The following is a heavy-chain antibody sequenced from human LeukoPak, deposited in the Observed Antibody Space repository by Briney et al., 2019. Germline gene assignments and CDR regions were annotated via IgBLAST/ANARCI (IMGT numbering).Heavy chain of an antibody. J-gene: IGHJ4*02. CDR1: GFIFSSYA. V-gene: IGHV3-30*04. CDR3: ASEIIFGSFDY. Sequence: PGGSLRLSCAASGFIFSSYAMHWVRQAPGKGLEWVAVISYDGSNKYYADSVKGRFTISRDNSKNTLYLQMNSLRAEDTAVYYCASEIIFGSFDYWGQGTLVTVSS. D-gene: IGHD3-3*01. CDR2: ISYDGSNK.